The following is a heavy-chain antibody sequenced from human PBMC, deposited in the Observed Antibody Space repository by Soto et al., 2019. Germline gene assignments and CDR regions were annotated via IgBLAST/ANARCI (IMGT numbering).Heavy chain of an antibody. D-gene: IGHD1-26*01. Sequence: PGGSLRLSCAASGFTFSDHYMDWVRQAPGKGLEWVGRTRNKANSYTTEYAASVKGRFTISRDYSKNSLYLQMNSLKTEDTAVYYCSRASYCYFLGAFDIWGQGTMVTVSS. CDR1: GFTFSDHY. CDR2: TRNKANSYTT. V-gene: IGHV3-72*01. CDR3: SRASYCYFLGAFDI. J-gene: IGHJ3*02.